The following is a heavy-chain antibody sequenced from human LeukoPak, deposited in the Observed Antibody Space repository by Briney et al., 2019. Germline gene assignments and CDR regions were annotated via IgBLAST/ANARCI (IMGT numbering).Heavy chain of an antibody. V-gene: IGHV1-18*01. Sequence: ASVKVSCKASGCTFTSYGISWVRQAPGQGLEWMGWISAYNGNTNYAQKLQGRVTMTTDTSTSTAYMELRSLRSDDTAVYYCARSRYYDILTGYYFHYYGMDVWGQGTTVTVSS. D-gene: IGHD3-9*01. CDR3: ARSRYYDILTGYYFHYYGMDV. J-gene: IGHJ6*02. CDR2: ISAYNGNT. CDR1: GCTFTSYG.